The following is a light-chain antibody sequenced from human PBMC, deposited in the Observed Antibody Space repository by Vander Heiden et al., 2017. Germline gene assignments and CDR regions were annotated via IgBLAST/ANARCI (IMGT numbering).Light chain of an antibody. CDR3: QVGDRSSDHRL. Sequence: SYVLTPPPSVAVAPGQRARMTCGGTHIGRKSVHWYQQKSAQAPLLVIYYHSDRPSGIPERFSGSNSGNTATLTIIRVEAGDEADYYCQVGDRSSDHRLFGGGTKLTVL. CDR1: HIGRKS. V-gene: IGLV3-21*04. J-gene: IGLJ2*01. CDR2: YHS.